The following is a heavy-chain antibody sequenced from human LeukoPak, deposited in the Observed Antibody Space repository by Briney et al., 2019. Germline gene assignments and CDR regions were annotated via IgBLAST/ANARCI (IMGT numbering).Heavy chain of an antibody. CDR2: INHSGGT. D-gene: IGHD3-10*01. V-gene: IGHV4-34*01. Sequence: SSETLSLTCAVYGGSFSGYYWSWIRQPPGKGLEWIGEINHSGGTNYNPSLKSRVTISVDTSKNQFSLKLSSVTAADTAVYYCARVVYYGSGKYYFDYWGQGTLVTVSS. J-gene: IGHJ4*02. CDR1: GGSFSGYY. CDR3: ARVVYYGSGKYYFDY.